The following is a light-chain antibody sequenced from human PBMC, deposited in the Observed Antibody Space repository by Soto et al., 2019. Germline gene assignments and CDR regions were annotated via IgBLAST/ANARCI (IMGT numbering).Light chain of an antibody. CDR2: FKI. V-gene: IGLV1-44*01. J-gene: IGLJ1*01. Sequence: QSVLSQPPSASGTPGQRVTISCSGSSSNIGSNTVSWYQQFPGTAPKLLIYFKIQRPSGVPDRFSGSKSGTSASLAISGLQSEDEADYYCAAWDDSLNGYVFGTGTKVTVL. CDR3: AAWDDSLNGYV. CDR1: SSNIGSNT.